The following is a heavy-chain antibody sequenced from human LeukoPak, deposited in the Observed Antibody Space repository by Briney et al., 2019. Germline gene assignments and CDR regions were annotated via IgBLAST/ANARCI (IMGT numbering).Heavy chain of an antibody. D-gene: IGHD3-22*01. CDR3: ARHRHAYYYDSSGHDAFDI. J-gene: IGHJ3*02. CDR2: IYYSGST. CDR1: GGSISSYY. V-gene: IGHV4-59*01. Sequence: SETLSLTCAVYGGSISSYYWSWIRQPPGKGLEWIGYIYYSGSTNYNPSLKSRVTISVDTSKNQFSLKLSSVTAADTAVYYCARHRHAYYYDSSGHDAFDIWGQGTMVTVSS.